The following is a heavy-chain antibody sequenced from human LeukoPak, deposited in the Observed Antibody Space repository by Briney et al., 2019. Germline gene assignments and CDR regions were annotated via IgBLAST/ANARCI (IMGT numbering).Heavy chain of an antibody. CDR2: INPSGGST. Sequence: ASVKVSCKASGYTFTSYYMHWVRQAPGQGLEWMGIINPSGGSTSYAQKFQGRVTITRNTSISTAYMELSSLRSEDTAVYYCARGGSMVRGGECDYWGQGTLVTVSS. D-gene: IGHD3-10*01. CDR3: ARGGSMVRGGECDY. V-gene: IGHV1-46*01. CDR1: GYTFTSYY. J-gene: IGHJ4*02.